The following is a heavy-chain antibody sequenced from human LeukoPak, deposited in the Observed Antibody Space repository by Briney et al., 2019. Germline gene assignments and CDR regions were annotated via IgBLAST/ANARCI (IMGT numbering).Heavy chain of an antibody. CDR2: IYYSGST. D-gene: IGHD2-21*02. J-gene: IGHJ3*02. CDR3: ARERCGGDCSHIDAFDI. V-gene: IGHV4-39*02. Sequence: SETLSLTCTVSGGSISSSSYYWGWIRQPPGKGLEWIGSIYYSGSTYYNPSLKSRVTISVDTSKNQFSLKLSSVTAADTAVYYCARERCGGDCSHIDAFDIWGQGTMVTVSS. CDR1: GGSISSSSYY.